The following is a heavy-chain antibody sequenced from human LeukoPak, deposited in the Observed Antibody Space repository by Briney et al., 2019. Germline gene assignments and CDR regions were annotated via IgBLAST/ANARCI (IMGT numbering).Heavy chain of an antibody. CDR2: ICYSEST. CDR3: ARGVGAKAAFDI. Sequence: SESLSLTCTVSGGSISTYYCSWIRQLPGKVLEWIGYICYSESTNYNPSLKSRLSISVDTSKNQFSLKLTSVTAADTAVYYCARGVGAKAAFDIWGQGTMVTVSS. V-gene: IGHV4-59*01. J-gene: IGHJ3*02. D-gene: IGHD1-26*01. CDR1: GGSISTYY.